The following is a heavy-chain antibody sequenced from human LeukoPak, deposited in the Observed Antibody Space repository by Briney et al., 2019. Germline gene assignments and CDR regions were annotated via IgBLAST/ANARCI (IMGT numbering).Heavy chain of an antibody. V-gene: IGHV4-39*01. J-gene: IGHJ4*02. CDR1: GGSISSSSHY. Sequence: PSETLSLTCTVSGGSISSSSHYWGWIRQPPGKGLEWIGSIYYSGSTYHNPSLKSRVTISVDTSKNQFSLKLSSVTAADTAVYYCARSYSSSWETYFDYWGQGTLVTVSS. CDR2: IYYSGST. D-gene: IGHD6-13*01. CDR3: ARSYSSSWETYFDY.